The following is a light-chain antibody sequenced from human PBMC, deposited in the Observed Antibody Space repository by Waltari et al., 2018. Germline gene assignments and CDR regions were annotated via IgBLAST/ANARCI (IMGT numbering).Light chain of an antibody. CDR2: DAS. Sequence: EIVLTQSPVTLSLSPGARATLSCRASQSFSRSLAWYQQKPGQAPRLLIYDASSRATGIPDRFSGSGSGTDFSLTISRLEPEDFAVYYCQKYGSYPATFGQGTKVEIK. V-gene: IGKV3-20*01. J-gene: IGKJ1*01. CDR1: QSFSRS. CDR3: QKYGSYPAT.